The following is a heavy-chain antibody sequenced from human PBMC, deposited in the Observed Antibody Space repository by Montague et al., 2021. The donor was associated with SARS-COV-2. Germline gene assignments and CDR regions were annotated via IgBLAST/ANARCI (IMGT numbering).Heavy chain of an antibody. CDR1: GDSVSVNTPA. J-gene: IGHJ4*02. D-gene: IGHD6-13*01. CDR3: ARDPRYSLSWSFDY. V-gene: IGHV6-1*01. Sequence: CAISGDSVSVNTPARNWNRQSPSIDFDWQVGTYYRPKWYYDYAVSVKSRMTISPDTSKNQFSLQLSSVTPEDRAVYYCARDPRYSLSWSFDYWGQGTLVTVSS. CDR2: TYYRPKWYY.